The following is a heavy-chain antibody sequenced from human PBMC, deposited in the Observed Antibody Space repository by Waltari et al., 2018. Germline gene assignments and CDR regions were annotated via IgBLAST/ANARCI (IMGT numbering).Heavy chain of an antibody. J-gene: IGHJ4*02. CDR1: GFTFSNHW. CDR2: INQDGSEK. CDR3: SRSLDD. Sequence: EVHLVESGGGLVQPGGSLRLSCAASGFTFSNHWMDWVRQAPWKGLEWVDNINQDGSEKYYVDSVRGRVTISRDNAKNSLSLQINSLRAEDTAIYYCSRSLDDWGQGTLVTVSS. V-gene: IGHV3-7*01.